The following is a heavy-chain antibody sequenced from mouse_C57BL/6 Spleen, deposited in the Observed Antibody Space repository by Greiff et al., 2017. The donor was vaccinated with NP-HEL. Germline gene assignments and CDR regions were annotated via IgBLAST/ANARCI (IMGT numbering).Heavy chain of an antibody. CDR1: GFTFSSYT. Sequence: EVMLVESGGGLVKPGGSLKLSCAASGFTFSSYTMSWVRQTPEKRLEWVATISGGGGNTYYPDSVKGRFTISRANAKNTLYLQMSSLRSEDTALYYCARPYDGYRSFAYWGQGTLVTVSA. D-gene: IGHD2-3*01. V-gene: IGHV5-9*01. CDR2: ISGGGGNT. CDR3: ARPYDGYRSFAY. J-gene: IGHJ3*01.